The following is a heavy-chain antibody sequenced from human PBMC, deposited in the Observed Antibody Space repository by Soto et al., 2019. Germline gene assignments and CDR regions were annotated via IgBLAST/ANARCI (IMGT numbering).Heavy chain of an antibody. Sequence: QVQLVQSGAEVKKPGSSVKVSCKASGGTFSSYTISWVRQAPGQGLEWMGRIIPILGIANYAQKFQGRVTITADKSTSTADMELSSLRSEDTAVYYCAAYDSSGNDAFDIWGQGTMVTVSS. CDR1: GGTFSSYT. D-gene: IGHD3-22*01. CDR2: IIPILGIA. CDR3: AAYDSSGNDAFDI. V-gene: IGHV1-69*02. J-gene: IGHJ3*02.